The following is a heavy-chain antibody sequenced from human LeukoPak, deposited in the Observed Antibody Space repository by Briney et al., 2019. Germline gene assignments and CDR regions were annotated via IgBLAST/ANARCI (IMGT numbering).Heavy chain of an antibody. D-gene: IGHD3-10*01. CDR2: INHSGST. V-gene: IGHV4-34*01. CDR3: ARGRYYGSGSYYNFARQQYGMDV. J-gene: IGHJ6*02. Sequence: SETLSLTCTVSGGSVSSADYYWSWIRHPPGKTLEWIGEINHSGSTNYNPSLKSRVTISVDTSKNQFSLKLSSVTAADTAVYYCARGRYYGSGSYYNFARQQYGMDVWGQGTTVTVSS. CDR1: GGSVSSADYY.